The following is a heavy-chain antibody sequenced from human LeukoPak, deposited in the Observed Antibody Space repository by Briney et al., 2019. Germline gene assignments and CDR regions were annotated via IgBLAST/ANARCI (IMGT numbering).Heavy chain of an antibody. V-gene: IGHV3-30*02. CDR3: AKDRQPLMVRGASIFDY. J-gene: IGHJ4*02. Sequence: GGSLRLSCAASGFTFSSCGMHWVRQAPGKGLGWVAFIRYDGSNKYYADSVKGRFTISRDNSKNTLYLQMNSLRAEDTAVYYCAKDRQPLMVRGASIFDYWGQGTLVTVSS. CDR1: GFTFSSCG. D-gene: IGHD3-10*01. CDR2: IRYDGSNK.